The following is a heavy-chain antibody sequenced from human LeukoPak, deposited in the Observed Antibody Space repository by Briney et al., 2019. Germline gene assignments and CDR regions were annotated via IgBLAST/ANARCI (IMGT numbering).Heavy chain of an antibody. CDR3: ARSPRGYQLPHKY. CDR1: GGTFSSYA. D-gene: IGHD2-2*01. Sequence: ASVKVSCKASGGTFSSYAISWVRQAPGQGLEWMGGIIPIFGTANYAQKFQGRVMITADESTSTAYMELSSLRSEDTAVYYCARSPRGYQLPHKYWGQGTLVTVSS. J-gene: IGHJ4*02. CDR2: IIPIFGTA. V-gene: IGHV1-69*13.